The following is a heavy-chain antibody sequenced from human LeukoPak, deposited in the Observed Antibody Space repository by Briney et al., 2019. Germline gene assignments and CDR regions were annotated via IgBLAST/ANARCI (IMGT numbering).Heavy chain of an antibody. Sequence: GGSLRLSCAASGFTVSSNYMSWVRQAPGKGLEWVSVIYSGGGTYYADSVKGRFTISRDNSKNTLYLQMNSLRAEDTAVYYCARGDIAVAGDYYYGMDVWGQGTTVTVSS. D-gene: IGHD6-19*01. CDR3: ARGDIAVAGDYYYGMDV. CDR2: IYSGGGT. J-gene: IGHJ6*02. V-gene: IGHV3-53*01. CDR1: GFTVSSNY.